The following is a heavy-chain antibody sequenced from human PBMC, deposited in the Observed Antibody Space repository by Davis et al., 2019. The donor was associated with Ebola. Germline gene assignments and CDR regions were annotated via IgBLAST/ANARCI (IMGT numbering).Heavy chain of an antibody. Sequence: GSLRLSCTVSGGSISSSSYYWGWIRQPPGKGLEWIGSIYYSGSTYYNPSLKSRVTISVDTSKNQFSLKLSSVTAADTAVYYCARRFRLLLENLKGYWFDPWGQGTLVTVSS. CDR3: ARRFRLLLENLKGYWFDP. V-gene: IGHV4-39*01. CDR1: GGSISSSSYY. CDR2: IYYSGST. D-gene: IGHD1-1*01. J-gene: IGHJ5*02.